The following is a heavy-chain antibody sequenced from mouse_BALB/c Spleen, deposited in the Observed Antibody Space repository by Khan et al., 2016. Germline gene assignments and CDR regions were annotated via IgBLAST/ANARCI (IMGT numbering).Heavy chain of an antibody. CDR3: ARFYYGNYVYAMDY. CDR1: GYSITSDYA. J-gene: IGHJ4*01. Sequence: EVQLQESGPGLVKPSQSLSLTCTVTGYSITSDYAWNWIRQFPGNKLEWMGYISYSGSTSYNPSLKSRIPITRDTSKNQFFLQLNSVTTEDTATYYCARFYYGNYVYAMDYWGQGTSVTVSS. D-gene: IGHD2-1*01. V-gene: IGHV3-2*02. CDR2: ISYSGST.